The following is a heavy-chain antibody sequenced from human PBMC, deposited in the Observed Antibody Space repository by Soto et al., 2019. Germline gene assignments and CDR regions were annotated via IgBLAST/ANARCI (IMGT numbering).Heavy chain of an antibody. J-gene: IGHJ4*02. CDR2: IWYDGSNT. D-gene: IGHD7-27*01. CDR3: VRDLLGSGGHFDY. Sequence: GGSLRLSCAASGFIFSSFGMHWVRQAPGKGLEWVAHIWYDGSNTYYADSVKGRFTISRDNSRNTLYLQMNSLRAEDTAVYHCVRDLLGSGGHFDYWGQGAPVTVSS. CDR1: GFIFSSFG. V-gene: IGHV3-33*01.